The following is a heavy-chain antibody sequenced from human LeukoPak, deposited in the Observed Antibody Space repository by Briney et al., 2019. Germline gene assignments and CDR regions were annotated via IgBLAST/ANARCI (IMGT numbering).Heavy chain of an antibody. CDR2: IYPGDSDT. CDR3: ARRYYYASVSSYFDY. D-gene: IGHD3-10*01. V-gene: IGHV5-51*01. CDR1: GCSFTSYW. Sequence: GESLKSSCKGSGCSFTSYWIGWVRRMPGKGLEWMGIIYPGDSDTRYSPSFEGQVTISADKSISTAYLQCSSLKASHPPIYYCARRYYYASVSSYFDYWGHGTLLTVSS. J-gene: IGHJ4*01.